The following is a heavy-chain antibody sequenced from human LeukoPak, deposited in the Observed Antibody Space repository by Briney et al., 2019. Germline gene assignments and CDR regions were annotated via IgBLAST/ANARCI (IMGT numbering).Heavy chain of an antibody. Sequence: SVKVSCKASGGTFSSYAISWVRQAPGQGLEWMGGIIPVFGTANYAQKFQGRVTITTDESTSTAYMELSSLRSEDTAVYYCARDRGYSYGYSLGLDYWGQGTLVTVSS. D-gene: IGHD5-18*01. CDR2: IIPVFGTA. J-gene: IGHJ4*02. V-gene: IGHV1-69*05. CDR1: GGTFSSYA. CDR3: ARDRGYSYGYSLGLDY.